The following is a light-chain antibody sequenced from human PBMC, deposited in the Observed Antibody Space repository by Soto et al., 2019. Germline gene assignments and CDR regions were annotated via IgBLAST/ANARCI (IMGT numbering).Light chain of an antibody. Sequence: QSVLTQPRSVSGSPGQSVTISCTGTSSDFGGYNYVSLYQQHPGKAPKLMIYDVSKRPSGVPDRFSGSKSGNTASLTISGLQAEDEADYYCCSYAGSYVFGTGTKVTVL. J-gene: IGLJ1*01. CDR2: DVS. CDR3: CSYAGSYV. CDR1: SSDFGGYNY. V-gene: IGLV2-11*01.